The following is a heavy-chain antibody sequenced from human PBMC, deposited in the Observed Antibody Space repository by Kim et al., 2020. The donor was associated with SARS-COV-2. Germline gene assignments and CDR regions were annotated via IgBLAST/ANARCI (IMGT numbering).Heavy chain of an antibody. D-gene: IGHD3-22*01. CDR1: GYTFTSYG. CDR3: ARVLYYDSSGYLGY. J-gene: IGHJ4*02. CDR2: ISAYNGNT. Sequence: ASVKVSCKASGYTFTSYGISWVRQAPGQGLEWMGWISAYNGNTNYAQKLQGRVTMTTDTSTSTAYMELRSLRSDDTAVYYCARVLYYDSSGYLGYWGQGTLVTVSS. V-gene: IGHV1-18*01.